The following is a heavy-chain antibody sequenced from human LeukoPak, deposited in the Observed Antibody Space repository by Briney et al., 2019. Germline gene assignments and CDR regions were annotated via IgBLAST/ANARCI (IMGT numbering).Heavy chain of an antibody. CDR3: ARQDSGNY. D-gene: IGHD3-10*01. J-gene: IGHJ4*02. CDR1: GGSISSSSYY. CDR2: IYYSGST. Sequence: PSETLSLTCTVSGGSISSSSYYWGWIRQPPGKGLEWIGSIYYSGSTYYNPSLKSRVTISVDTSKNQFSLKLSSVTAADTAVYYCARQDSGNYWGQGTLVTVSS. V-gene: IGHV4-39*01.